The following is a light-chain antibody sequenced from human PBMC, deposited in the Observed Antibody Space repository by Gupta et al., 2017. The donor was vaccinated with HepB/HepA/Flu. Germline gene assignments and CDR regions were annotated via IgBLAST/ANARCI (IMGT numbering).Light chain of an antibody. V-gene: IGKV3-11*01. CDR3: QQRSNWPPYT. J-gene: IGKJ2*01. CDR2: DAS. CDR1: QSVNSY. Sequence: EIVLTQSPATLSLSPGERATLSCRASQSVNSYLAWYQQKPGQAPRLLIYDASNRATGIPARFSGSGSGTDXTLTISXLEPEDFAVYYCQQRSNWPPYTFGXGTKLEIK.